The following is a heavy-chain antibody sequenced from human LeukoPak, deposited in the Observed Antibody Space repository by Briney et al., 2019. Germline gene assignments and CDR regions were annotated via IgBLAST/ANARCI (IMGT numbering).Heavy chain of an antibody. CDR2: IYHSGST. CDR3: GRGIVVVVAATAPITYNWSDP. CDR1: GGSISSGGYS. Sequence: PSETLSLTCAVSGGSISSGGYSWSWIRQPPGKGLEWIGYIYHSGSTYYNPSLKSRVTISIDRSKNQFSLKLSSVTAADPAVYYCGRGIVVVVAATAPITYNWSDPWGQGTLVTVSS. V-gene: IGHV4-30-2*01. J-gene: IGHJ5*02. D-gene: IGHD2-15*01.